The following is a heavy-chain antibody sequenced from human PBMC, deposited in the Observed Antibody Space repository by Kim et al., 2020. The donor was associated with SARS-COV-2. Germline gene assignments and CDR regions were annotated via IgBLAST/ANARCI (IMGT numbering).Heavy chain of an antibody. Sequence: GGSLRLSCAASGFSFSDSAMHWVRQASGKGLEWVGRIRSKANNYETVYAVSVRGRFRISRDDSKNTAFLQMNSLKTEDTAMYYCSRGPTQTESYWDAFDIWGQGTKVTVSS. V-gene: IGHV3-73*01. J-gene: IGHJ3*02. D-gene: IGHD1-26*01. CDR2: IRSKANNYET. CDR1: GFSFSDSA. CDR3: SRGPTQTESYWDAFDI.